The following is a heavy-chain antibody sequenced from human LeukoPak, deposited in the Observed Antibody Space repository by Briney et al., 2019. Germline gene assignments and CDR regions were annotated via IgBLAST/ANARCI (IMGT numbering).Heavy chain of an antibody. CDR1: GGSISSYY. J-gene: IGHJ4*02. D-gene: IGHD6-13*01. CDR2: IYYSGST. V-gene: IGHV4-59*01. Sequence: SETLSLTCTVSGGSISSYYWSWIRQPPGKGLEWIGYIYYSGSTNYNPSLKSRVTISVDTSKNQFSLKLSSVTAADTAVYYCARGIAAAGTRDYWGQGTLVTVSS. CDR3: ARGIAAAGTRDY.